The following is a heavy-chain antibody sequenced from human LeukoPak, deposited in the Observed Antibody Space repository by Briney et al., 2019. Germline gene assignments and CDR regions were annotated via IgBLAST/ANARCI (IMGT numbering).Heavy chain of an antibody. V-gene: IGHV3-23*01. CDR1: GFTFSNYD. J-gene: IGHJ5*02. CDR3: AKDLSRAVAADWFDP. Sequence: GGSLRLSCAASGFTFSNYDMSWVRQAPGKGLQWVSSISDSGGSTYYADSVKGRCTISRDNSKNTLYLQMTNLRAADTAVYYCAKDLSRAVAADWFDPWDQGSLVTVSS. D-gene: IGHD6-19*01. CDR2: ISDSGGST.